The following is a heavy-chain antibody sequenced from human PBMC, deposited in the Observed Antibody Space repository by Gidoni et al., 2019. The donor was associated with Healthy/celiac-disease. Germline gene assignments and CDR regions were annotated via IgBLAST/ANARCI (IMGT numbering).Heavy chain of an antibody. Sequence: QVQLVESGGGVLQPGRSLRLSCAASGFTFSSYGMHWVRQAPGKGLEWVAVIWYDGSNKYYADSVKGRFTISRDNSKNTLYLQMNSLRAEDTAVYYCARDGDCTNGVCYTPFGMDVWGQGTTVTVSS. D-gene: IGHD2-8*01. CDR2: IWYDGSNK. CDR3: ARDGDCTNGVCYTPFGMDV. V-gene: IGHV3-33*01. J-gene: IGHJ6*02. CDR1: GFTFSSYG.